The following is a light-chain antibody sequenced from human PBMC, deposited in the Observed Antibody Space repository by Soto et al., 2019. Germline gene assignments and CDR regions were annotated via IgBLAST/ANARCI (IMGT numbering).Light chain of an antibody. Sequence: DIQMTQSPSSLSASIGDRVTITCRASQSIGTILNWYQQKPGKAPKVLIYAASSLQSGAPSRFSGSGSGTEFTLTISSLQPEDFATYYCQQSYYNPSFGQGTRLEIK. J-gene: IGKJ5*01. CDR3: QQSYYNPS. CDR2: AAS. V-gene: IGKV1-39*01. CDR1: QSIGTI.